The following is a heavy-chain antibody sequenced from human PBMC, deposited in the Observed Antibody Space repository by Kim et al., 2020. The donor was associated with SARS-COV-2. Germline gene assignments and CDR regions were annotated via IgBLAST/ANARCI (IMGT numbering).Heavy chain of an antibody. J-gene: IGHJ4*02. D-gene: IGHD6-19*01. CDR1: GFTFTNYY. Sequence: GGSLRLSCAASGFTFTNYYMSWVRQAPGKGLEWVSSISGSGGSTYYADSVKGRFTISRDNSKNTLSLQMNSLRAEDTAVYYCARGSIGPDYWGQGTQVTV. CDR2: ISGSGGST. V-gene: IGHV3-23*01. CDR3: ARGSIGPDY.